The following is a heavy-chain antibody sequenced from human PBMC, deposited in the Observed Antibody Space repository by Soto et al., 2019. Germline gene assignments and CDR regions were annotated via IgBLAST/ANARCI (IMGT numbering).Heavy chain of an antibody. V-gene: IGHV3-74*01. CDR3: ARAGYNWNDFDY. D-gene: IGHD1-1*01. Sequence: GGSLRLSCAASGFTFRSYWMHWVRQAPGKGLVWVSRIKTDGSDTSYADSVKGRFTISRDNAKNTLYLQMKSLRAEDTAVYYCARAGYNWNDFDYWGQGTLVTVSS. J-gene: IGHJ4*02. CDR1: GFTFRSYW. CDR2: IKTDGSDT.